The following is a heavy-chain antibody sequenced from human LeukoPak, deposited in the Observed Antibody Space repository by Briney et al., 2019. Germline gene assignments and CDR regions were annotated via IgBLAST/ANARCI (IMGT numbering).Heavy chain of an antibody. D-gene: IGHD2-15*01. J-gene: IGHJ4*02. CDR2: IYHSGST. CDR3: AIPSPYCSGGSCRDGFDY. Sequence: SETLSLTCTVSGGSISSYYWSWIRQPPGKGLEWIGSIYHSGSTYYNPSLKSRVTISVDTSKNQFSLKLSSVTAADTAVYYCAIPSPYCSGGSCRDGFDYWGQGTLVTVSS. CDR1: GGSISSYY. V-gene: IGHV4-59*04.